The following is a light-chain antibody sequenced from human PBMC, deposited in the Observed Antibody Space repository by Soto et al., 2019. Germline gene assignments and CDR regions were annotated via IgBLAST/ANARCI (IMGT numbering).Light chain of an antibody. J-gene: IGKJ2*01. V-gene: IGKV3-20*01. Sequence: EIVLTQSPGTLSLSPGERATLSCRASRSVSSNFLAWYQQKLGQPPRLLIYGASSRATGIPDRFSGSGSGTDFTLTISRLEPEDFAVYYCQQYGSSAYTFGQGTKLEIK. CDR3: QQYGSSAYT. CDR1: RSVSSNF. CDR2: GAS.